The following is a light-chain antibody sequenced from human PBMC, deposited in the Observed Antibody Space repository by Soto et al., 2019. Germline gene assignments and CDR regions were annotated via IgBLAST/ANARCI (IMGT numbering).Light chain of an antibody. Sequence: DIQMTQSPSTLSASVGDRVTITCRASQSISSGLAWYQQKPGKAPKLLIYDASSLESGVPSRFSGSGSGTEFTLTISSLQPDDFATYYCQQYNSYPWTFGQGTKVAIK. CDR2: DAS. CDR3: QQYNSYPWT. V-gene: IGKV1-5*01. CDR1: QSISSG. J-gene: IGKJ1*01.